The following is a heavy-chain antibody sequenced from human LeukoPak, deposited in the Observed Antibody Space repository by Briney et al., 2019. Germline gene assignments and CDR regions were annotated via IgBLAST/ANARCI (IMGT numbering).Heavy chain of an antibody. CDR2: INPNSGVT. CDR3: ARVRIGQQLDKYYYYAMDV. CDR1: GYTFTDYY. Sequence: AAVKVSCKASGYTFTDYYMHGVRPAPGRGLEWRGWINPNSGVTNYAQKFQGRVTMTTDTTISTAYMEVSRLRSDDTAVYYCARVRIGQQLDKYYYYAMDVWGQGTTVTVSS. J-gene: IGHJ6*02. D-gene: IGHD6-13*01. V-gene: IGHV1-2*02.